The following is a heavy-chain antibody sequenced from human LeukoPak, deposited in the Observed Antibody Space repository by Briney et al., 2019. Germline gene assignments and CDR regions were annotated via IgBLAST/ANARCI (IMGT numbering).Heavy chain of an antibody. CDR2: IIPIFGTA. CDR3: ARDRLGGAYYDSSGYYYT. Sequence: GSSVKVSCKASGGTFSSYAISWVRQAPGQGLEWMGGIIPIFGTANYAQKFQGRVTVTTDESTSTAYMELSSLRSEDTAVYYCARDRLGGAYYDSSGYYYTWGQGTLVTVSS. D-gene: IGHD3-22*01. V-gene: IGHV1-69*05. CDR1: GGTFSSYA. J-gene: IGHJ5*02.